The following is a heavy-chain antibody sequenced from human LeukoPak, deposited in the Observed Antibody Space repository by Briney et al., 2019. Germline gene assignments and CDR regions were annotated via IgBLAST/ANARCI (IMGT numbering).Heavy chain of an antibody. V-gene: IGHV4-31*11. Sequence: SETLSLTCAVSGGSISSADFYWSWIRQHPGKGLEWIGFIYYSGSAYYNPSLKSRVSISTDTSKNQFPLTLNSVTAADTAVYYCARDIIRSDGYNYDSWGQGSLVTVSS. CDR2: IYYSGSA. D-gene: IGHD5-24*01. CDR1: GGSISSADFY. CDR3: ARDIIRSDGYNYDS. J-gene: IGHJ5*01.